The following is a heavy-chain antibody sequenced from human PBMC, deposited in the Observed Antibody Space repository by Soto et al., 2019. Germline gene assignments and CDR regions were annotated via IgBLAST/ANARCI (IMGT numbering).Heavy chain of an antibody. CDR3: ARESNHYQDFFQN. V-gene: IGHV1-3*01. D-gene: IGHD2-2*01. Sequence: VSCKTSGYPFPSFEVHWIRQAPGQRPEWMGGISNAGSGNTKYSQKFQDRLTITGDKRATTVYMALSSLTSEDTATYYCARESNHYQDFFQNWGQGTQVTVS. CDR1: GYPFPSFE. J-gene: IGHJ4*02. CDR2: ISNAGSGNT.